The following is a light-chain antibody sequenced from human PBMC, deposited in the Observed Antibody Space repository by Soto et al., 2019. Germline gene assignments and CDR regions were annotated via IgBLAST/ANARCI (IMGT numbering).Light chain of an antibody. CDR1: SSDVGRYNY. V-gene: IGLV2-14*01. CDR2: EVS. CDR3: NSYTSSTAYV. Sequence: QSALTQPASVSGSPGQSITISCTGASSDVGRYNYVSWYQLHPGKAPKLIIYEVSNRPSGVSNRFSGSKSGNTASLTISGLRAEDEADYYCNSYTSSTAYVFGPGTKATVL. J-gene: IGLJ1*01.